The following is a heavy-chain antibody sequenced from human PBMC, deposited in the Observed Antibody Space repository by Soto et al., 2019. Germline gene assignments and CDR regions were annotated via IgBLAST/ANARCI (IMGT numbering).Heavy chain of an antibody. J-gene: IGHJ1*01. CDR2: ISGSGLST. CDR3: AKDQGFGNLGAEYFHH. Sequence: GGSLRLSCAASGFTFTTYAMNWVRQAPGKGLEWVSLISGSGLSTYYADSVKGRFTISRDNSNNTLYLQMNDLRAEDTAVYYCAKDQGFGNLGAEYFHHWGQGSLVTVSS. V-gene: IGHV3-23*01. CDR1: GFTFTTYA. D-gene: IGHD3-10*01.